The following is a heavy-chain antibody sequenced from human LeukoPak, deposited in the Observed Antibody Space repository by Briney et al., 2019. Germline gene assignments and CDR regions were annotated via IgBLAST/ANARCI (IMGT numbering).Heavy chain of an antibody. J-gene: IGHJ4*02. D-gene: IGHD3-22*01. CDR3: ARDKGDWYYYDSSGSDY. V-gene: IGHV3-74*01. CDR2: INSDVSST. CDR1: GFTFSSYW. Sequence: GGSLRLSCAASGFTFSSYWMHWVRQAPGKGLGWVSRINSDVSSTSYADSVKGRFTISRENAKNTLYLQMNSLRAEDTAVYYCARDKGDWYYYDSSGSDYWGQGTLVTVSS.